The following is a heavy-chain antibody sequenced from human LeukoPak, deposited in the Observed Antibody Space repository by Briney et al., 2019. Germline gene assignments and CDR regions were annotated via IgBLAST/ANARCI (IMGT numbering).Heavy chain of an antibody. J-gene: IGHJ5*02. CDR1: GGSINNFY. CDR3: ARGRNGSAP. CDR2: ISYSGST. V-gene: IGHV4-59*01. Sequence: SETLSLTCTVSGGSINNFYWSWIRQPPGKGLEWIGYISYSGSTNYNISLKSRVTISVDTSKNQFSLKLSSVTAPHTAVYYCARGRNGSAPGGQGTRATVS.